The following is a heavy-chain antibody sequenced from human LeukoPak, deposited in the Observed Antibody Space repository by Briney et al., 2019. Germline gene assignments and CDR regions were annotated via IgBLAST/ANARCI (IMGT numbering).Heavy chain of an antibody. CDR3: ARDCGGDCYSSQDFDY. D-gene: IGHD2-21*02. Sequence: ASVKVSCKASGYTFTGYYMHWVRQAPGQGLEWMGRINPNSGGTSYAQKFQGRVTMTRDTSISTAYMELSRLRSDDTAVYYCARDCGGDCYSSQDFDYWGQGTLVTVSS. J-gene: IGHJ4*02. V-gene: IGHV1-2*06. CDR1: GYTFTGYY. CDR2: INPNSGGT.